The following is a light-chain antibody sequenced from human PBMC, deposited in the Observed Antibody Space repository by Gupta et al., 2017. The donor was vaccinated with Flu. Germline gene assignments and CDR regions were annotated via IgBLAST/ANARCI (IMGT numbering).Light chain of an antibody. V-gene: IGKV1-39*01. Sequence: DIQMTQSPSSLSASVGDRVTITCRASQSISSYLNWYQQKPGKAPKLLIYAASSLQSGVPSRFSGSGSETDFTLTTSSLQPEDFATYYCQQSYSTPPSFGQGTKLEIK. CDR2: AAS. CDR3: QQSYSTPPS. CDR1: QSISSY. J-gene: IGKJ2*03.